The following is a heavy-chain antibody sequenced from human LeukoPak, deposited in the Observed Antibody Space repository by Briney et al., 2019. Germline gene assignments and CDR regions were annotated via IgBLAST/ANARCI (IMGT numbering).Heavy chain of an antibody. D-gene: IGHD6-19*01. J-gene: IGHJ6*03. CDR1: GYSISSGYX. CDR3: ARTAVAGSYYYYMDV. V-gene: IGHV4-38-2*01. Sequence: LTCAVXGYSISSGYXWGWIRPPPGKGMEWIGSIYDSGSTYYNPSLKRRVTISVDTAKNKVYLKVNTVTAADTAVYYCARTAVAGSYYYYMDVWGKGATVTVSS. CDR2: IYDSGST.